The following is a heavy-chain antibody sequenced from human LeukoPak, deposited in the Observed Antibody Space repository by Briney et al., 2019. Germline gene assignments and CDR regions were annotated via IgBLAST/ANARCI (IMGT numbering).Heavy chain of an antibody. CDR1: GFTFSSYG. V-gene: IGHV3-30*18. Sequence: GGSLRLSCAASGFTFSSYGMHWVRQAPGKGLEWVAVISYDGSNKYYADSVKGRFTISRDNSKNTLYLQMNSLRAEDAAVYYCAKSMTTLSYYYYYMDVWGKGTTVTVSS. D-gene: IGHD2/OR15-2a*01. CDR3: AKSMTTLSYYYYYMDV. J-gene: IGHJ6*03. CDR2: ISYDGSNK.